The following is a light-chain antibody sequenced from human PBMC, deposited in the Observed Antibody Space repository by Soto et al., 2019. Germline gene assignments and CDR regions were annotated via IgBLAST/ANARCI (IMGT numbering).Light chain of an antibody. CDR2: AAS. Sequence: EIVLTQSPGTLSLSPGERATLSCRASRSFSSSYLAWYQQKPGQAPKLLIYAASTRATGIPDRFSGSGSATDFTLTISRLEPEDSAVYYCKQYGSSPPYTFGQGTKLELK. CDR1: RSFSSSY. CDR3: KQYGSSPPYT. J-gene: IGKJ2*01. V-gene: IGKV3-20*01.